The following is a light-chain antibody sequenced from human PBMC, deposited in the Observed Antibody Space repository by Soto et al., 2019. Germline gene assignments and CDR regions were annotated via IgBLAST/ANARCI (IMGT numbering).Light chain of an antibody. J-gene: IGKJ2*01. CDR1: QSISSY. CDR3: QQSYSTPPYT. CDR2: AAS. Sequence: DIQMTQSPSSLSASVGDRVTITCRASQSISSYLNWYQQKPGKAPKLLIYAASILQSGVPSRFSGSGSGTDFTLTRSSLQPEDFATYYCQQSYSTPPYTFGHGTKLEIK. V-gene: IGKV1-39*01.